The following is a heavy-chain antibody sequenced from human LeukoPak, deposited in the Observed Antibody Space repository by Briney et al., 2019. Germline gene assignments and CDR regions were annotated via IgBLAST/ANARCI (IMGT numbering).Heavy chain of an antibody. V-gene: IGHV1-18*01. CDR1: GYTFTNYG. CDR2: ISGYNGNT. J-gene: IGHJ3*02. D-gene: IGHD3-22*01. CDR3: ARDGHRRYHYDSSRRDDAFDI. Sequence: VASVKVSCKASGYTFTNYGISWVRQAPGQGLEWMGWISGYNGNTNYAQKLQGRVTMTTDTSTSTAYMEVRSLRSDDTAVYYCARDGHRRYHYDSSRRDDAFDIWGQGTMVTVSS.